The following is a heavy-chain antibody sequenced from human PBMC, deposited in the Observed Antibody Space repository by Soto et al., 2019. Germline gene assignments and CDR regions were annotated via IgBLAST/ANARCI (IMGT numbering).Heavy chain of an antibody. CDR3: ARSTYYYDSSGYYYVYSYFDY. Sequence: SETLSLTCTASGGSISSYYWSWIRQPPGKGLEWIGYIYYSGSTNYNPSLKSRVTISVDTSKNQFSLKLSSVTAADTAVYYCARSTYYYDSSGYYYVYSYFDYWGQGTLVTVSS. CDR1: GGSISSYY. D-gene: IGHD3-22*01. V-gene: IGHV4-59*01. J-gene: IGHJ4*02. CDR2: IYYSGST.